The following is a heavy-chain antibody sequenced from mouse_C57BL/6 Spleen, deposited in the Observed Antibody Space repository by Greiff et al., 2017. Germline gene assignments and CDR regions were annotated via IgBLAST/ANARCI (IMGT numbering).Heavy chain of an antibody. J-gene: IGHJ1*03. CDR1: GYSITSGYY. Sequence: ESGPGLVKPSQSLSLTCSVTGYSITSGYYWNWIRQFPGNKLEWMGYISYDGSNNYNPSLKNRISITRDTSKNQFFLKLNSVTTEDTATYYCAVYYGKNWYFDVWGTGTTVTVSS. CDR3: AVYYGKNWYFDV. D-gene: IGHD2-1*01. CDR2: ISYDGSN. V-gene: IGHV3-6*01.